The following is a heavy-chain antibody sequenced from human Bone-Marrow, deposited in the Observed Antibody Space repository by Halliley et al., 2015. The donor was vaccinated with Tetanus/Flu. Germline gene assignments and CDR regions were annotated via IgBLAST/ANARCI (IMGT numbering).Heavy chain of an antibody. CDR2: IFYTGTT. CDR1: GGSISTYY. J-gene: IGHJ4*02. CDR3: ARHPHRAAAGPFDN. D-gene: IGHD6-13*01. Sequence: TLSLTCTVSGGSISTYYWSWIRQPPGKALERIGSIFYTGTTNYDPSLKSRVTISVDTSKNQFSLRVTSLTAADTAVYYCARHPHRAAAGPFDNWGQGTLVGVSS. V-gene: IGHV4-59*08.